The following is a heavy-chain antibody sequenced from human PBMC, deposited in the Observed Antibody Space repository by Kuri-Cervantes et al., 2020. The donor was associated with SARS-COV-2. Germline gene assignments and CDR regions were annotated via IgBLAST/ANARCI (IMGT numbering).Heavy chain of an antibody. CDR1: GGSVSSGSYY. D-gene: IGHD6-13*01. CDR3: ARGGGGQLDFDY. Sequence: ESLKISCTVSGGSVSSGSYYWSWIRQPPGKGLEWIGYIYYSGSTNYNPSLKSLVTMSVDTSKNQFSLKLSSVTAADTAVYDCARGGGGQLDFDYWGQGTLVTVSS. CDR2: IYYSGST. J-gene: IGHJ4*02. V-gene: IGHV4-61*01.